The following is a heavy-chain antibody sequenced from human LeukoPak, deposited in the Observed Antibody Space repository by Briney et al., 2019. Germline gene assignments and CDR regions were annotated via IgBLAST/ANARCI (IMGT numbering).Heavy chain of an antibody. CDR2: IIPIFGTA. D-gene: IGHD2-15*01. CDR1: GGTFSSYA. CDR3: ARAASRLLHNCDY. Sequence: EASVKVSCKASGGTFSSYAISWVRQASGQGLEWMGGIIPIFGTANYAQKFQGRVTITADESTSTAYMELSSLRSEDTAVYYCARAASRLLHNCDYWGQGTLVTVSS. V-gene: IGHV1-69*13. J-gene: IGHJ4*02.